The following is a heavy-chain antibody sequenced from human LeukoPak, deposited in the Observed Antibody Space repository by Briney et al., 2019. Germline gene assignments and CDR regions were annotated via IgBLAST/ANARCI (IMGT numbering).Heavy chain of an antibody. J-gene: IGHJ4*02. CDR3: ARSPYYDRDGYQFDN. Sequence: SETLSLTCTVSGGSLSTYYWTWLRQPPGKGLERIGYISYTGSTSYNPSLTTRVTISLDTSKNQFSLKLSSVTAADTGVYYCARSPYYDRDGYQFDNWGQGTLVTVSS. D-gene: IGHD3-22*01. CDR1: GGSLSTYY. CDR2: ISYTGST. V-gene: IGHV4-59*08.